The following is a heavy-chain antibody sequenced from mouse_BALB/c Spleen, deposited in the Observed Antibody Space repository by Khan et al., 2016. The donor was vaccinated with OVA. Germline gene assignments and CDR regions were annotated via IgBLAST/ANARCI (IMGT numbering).Heavy chain of an antibody. D-gene: IGHD2-14*01. J-gene: IGHJ3*01. CDR3: ARSTYRYAFAY. CDR1: GDSITSGY. CDR2: ILYSGST. V-gene: IGHV3-8*02. Sequence: EVQLQESGPSLVKPSQTLSLTWSVTGDSITSGYWCWIRKFPGNKLEYMGYILYSGSTYYNLSLKSRISITRHTSQNQYYLQLNSVTTEDTATYYWARSTYRYAFAYWGQGTLVTVSA.